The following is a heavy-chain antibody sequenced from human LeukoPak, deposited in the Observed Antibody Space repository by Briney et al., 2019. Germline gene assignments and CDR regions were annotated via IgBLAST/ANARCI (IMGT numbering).Heavy chain of an antibody. CDR1: GGSISSGSYY. CDR2: IFASGSS. V-gene: IGHV4-61*02. D-gene: IGHD5-12*01. Sequence: SETLSLTCTVSGGSISSGSYYWSWIRQPAGKGLEWIGRIFASGSSNYNPSLKSRVTISVDTSKNQFSLKLTSVTGADTVVYYCARDSRGGYYYFDYWGQGTLVTVSS. J-gene: IGHJ4*02. CDR3: ARDSRGGYYYFDY.